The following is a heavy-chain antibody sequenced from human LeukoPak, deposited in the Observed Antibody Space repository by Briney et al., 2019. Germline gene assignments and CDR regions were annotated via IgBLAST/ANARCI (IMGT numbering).Heavy chain of an antibody. V-gene: IGHV3-11*05. D-gene: IGHD6-19*01. CDR2: ISSSSSYT. J-gene: IGHJ4*02. CDR3: ARGSSGWYYDY. Sequence: PGESLRLSCAASGFTFSDYYMSWIRPAPGKGLEWVSYISSSSSYTNYADSVKGRFTISRDNAKNSLYLQMNSLRAEDTAVYYCARGSSGWYYDYWGQGTLVTVSS. CDR1: GFTFSDYY.